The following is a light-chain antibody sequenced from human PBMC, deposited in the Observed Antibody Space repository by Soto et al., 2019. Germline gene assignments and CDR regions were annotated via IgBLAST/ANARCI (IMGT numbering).Light chain of an antibody. V-gene: IGKV3-20*01. J-gene: IGKJ2*03. CDR3: QQYERSPPMYS. CDR1: QSVSSNF. CDR2: GAS. Sequence: EIVLTQSPGTLSLSPGERATLSCRASQSVSSNFLTWYQQKPGQAPRLLIYGASSRAAGIPDRFSGSGSGTDFTLTLSRLGPEDFAVYYCQQYERSPPMYSFGQGTKLEIK.